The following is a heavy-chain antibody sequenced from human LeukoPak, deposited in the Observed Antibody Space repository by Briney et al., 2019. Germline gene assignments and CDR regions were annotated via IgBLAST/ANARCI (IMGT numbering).Heavy chain of an antibody. V-gene: IGHV1-2*02. D-gene: IGHD3-9*01. CDR1: GGTFSSYA. CDR2: INPNHGDT. J-gene: IGHJ4*02. CDR3: ARSPHILTGENFDY. Sequence: ASVKVSCKASGGTFSSYAISWVRQAPGQGLEWMGWINPNHGDTNYAQKFQDRVSMTRDTSISTAYMHLSRLRSADTAVYYCARSPHILTGENFDYWGQGTLLTVSS.